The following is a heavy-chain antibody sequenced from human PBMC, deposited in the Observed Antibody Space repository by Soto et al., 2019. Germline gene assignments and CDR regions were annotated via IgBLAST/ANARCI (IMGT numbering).Heavy chain of an antibody. CDR1: GGSISYEYYH. V-gene: IGHV4-30-4*08. Sequence: QVQLQQSGPGLVKPSQPLSLTCTVSGGSISYEYYHWTWIRQSPGKGLECLGYIHYSGSIIYYPSFKSRVTLSVDTSKSQFSLQLSSVTAADTAVYFCAREDDGGDRGYYGLGVWGQGTTVTVSS. CDR3: AREDDGGDRGYYGLGV. D-gene: IGHD2-21*02. CDR2: IHYSGSI. J-gene: IGHJ6*02.